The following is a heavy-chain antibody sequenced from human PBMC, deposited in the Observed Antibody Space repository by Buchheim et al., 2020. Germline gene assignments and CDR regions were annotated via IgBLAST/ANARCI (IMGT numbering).Heavy chain of an antibody. V-gene: IGHV4-30-4*01. J-gene: IGHJ4*02. CDR1: GGSLSSGNYY. CDR3: VREYYYDSSGSH. CDR2: IYYSGST. Sequence: QVQLQESGPGLVRPSQTLSLTCTVFGGSLSSGNYYWSWIRQPPGKGLEGVGYIYYSGSTYYNPSLKSRATISVETHKKQSSLKLSAVAAADTAMYYCVREYYYDSSGSHWGQG. D-gene: IGHD3-22*01.